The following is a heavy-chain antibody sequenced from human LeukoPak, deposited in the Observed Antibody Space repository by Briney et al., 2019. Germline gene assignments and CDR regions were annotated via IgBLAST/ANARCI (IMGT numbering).Heavy chain of an antibody. J-gene: IGHJ6*02. CDR1: GYTFTSYY. D-gene: IGHD5-24*01. V-gene: IGHV1-46*01. Sequence: ASVKVSFKASGYTFTSYYMHWVRQAPGQGLEWMGIINPSGGSTSYAQKFQGRVTMIRDTSTSTVYMELSSLRSEDTAVYYCARDQVDVVEMATTSLGMDVWGQGTTVTVSS. CDR2: INPSGGST. CDR3: ARDQVDVVEMATTSLGMDV.